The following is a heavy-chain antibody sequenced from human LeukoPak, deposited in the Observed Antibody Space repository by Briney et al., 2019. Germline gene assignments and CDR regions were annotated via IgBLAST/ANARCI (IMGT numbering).Heavy chain of an antibody. CDR1: GGSFSGYY. D-gene: IGHD6-13*01. Sequence: SETLSLTCAVYGGSFSGYYWSWIRQPPGKGLEWIGEINHSGSTNYNPSLKSRVTISVDTSKNQFSLKLGSVTAADTAVYYCAREAVTGIAAAGIGFDPWGQGTLVTVSS. CDR3: AREAVTGIAAAGIGFDP. CDR2: INHSGST. V-gene: IGHV4-34*01. J-gene: IGHJ5*02.